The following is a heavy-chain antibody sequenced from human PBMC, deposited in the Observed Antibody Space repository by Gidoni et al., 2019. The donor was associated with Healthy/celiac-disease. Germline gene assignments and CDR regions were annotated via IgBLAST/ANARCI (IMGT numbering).Heavy chain of an antibody. CDR1: GFTFSSYS. D-gene: IGHD4-17*01. Sequence: EVQLVESGGGLVTPGGSLRLSCAASGFTFSSYSMNWVRQAPGKGLEWVSSISSSSSYIYYADSVKGRFTISRDNAKNSLYLQMNSLRAEDTAVYYCARGSFSGDYVFDYWGQGTLVTVSS. CDR2: ISSSSSYI. J-gene: IGHJ4*02. CDR3: ARGSFSGDYVFDY. V-gene: IGHV3-21*01.